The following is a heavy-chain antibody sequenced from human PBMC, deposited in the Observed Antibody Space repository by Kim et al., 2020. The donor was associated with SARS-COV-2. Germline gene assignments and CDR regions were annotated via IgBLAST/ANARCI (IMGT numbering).Heavy chain of an antibody. V-gene: IGHV1-3*01. CDR2: KT. J-gene: IGHJ4*02. D-gene: IGHD6-19*01. Sequence: KTSYSQKFQARVSITRDTSATTAYLELSGLRSEDTAVYYCAREAVAGSFDYWGQGTLVTVSS. CDR3: AREAVAGSFDY.